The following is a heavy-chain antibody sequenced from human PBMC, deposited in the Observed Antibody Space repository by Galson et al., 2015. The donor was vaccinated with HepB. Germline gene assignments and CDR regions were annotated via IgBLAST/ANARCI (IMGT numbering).Heavy chain of an antibody. CDR3: ARDRDYRFDY. J-gene: IGHJ4*02. CDR1: GYTFTING. V-gene: IGHV1-18*04. CDR2: ISPNNGDT. Sequence: SVKVSCKASGYTFTINGISWVRQAPGKGLEWMGWISPNNGDTKYAQKLQGRVTMTRDTSTSTAYLELRSLRSDDTAAYYCARDRDYRFDYWGQGTLVTVSS. D-gene: IGHD4/OR15-4a*01.